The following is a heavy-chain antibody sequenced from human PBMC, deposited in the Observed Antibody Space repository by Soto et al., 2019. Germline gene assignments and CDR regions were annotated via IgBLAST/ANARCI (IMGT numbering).Heavy chain of an antibody. CDR3: ARLGGSYAVPHFDY. V-gene: IGHV4-59*08. CDR1: GVSISSYY. J-gene: IGHJ4*02. D-gene: IGHD1-26*01. Sequence: PSETLSLTCTVSGVSISSYYWIWLRQPPGKGLEWIGYIYYSGSPNYNPSLKSRVTLSVDTSKNQFSLKLSSVTAADTAVYYCARLGGSYAVPHFDYWGQGTLVTVSS. CDR2: IYYSGSP.